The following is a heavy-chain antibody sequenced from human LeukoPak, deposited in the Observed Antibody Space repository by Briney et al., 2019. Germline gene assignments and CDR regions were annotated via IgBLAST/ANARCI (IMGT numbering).Heavy chain of an antibody. CDR3: AREIAVAGNNY. D-gene: IGHD6-19*01. V-gene: IGHV3-7*01. CDR1: GITLSNYW. CDR2: IKQDGSEK. Sequence: GGSLRLSCVASGITLSNYWMSWVRQAPGKGLEWVANIKQDGSEKYYVDSVKGRFTISRDNAKNSLYLQMNSLRAEDTAVYYCAREIAVAGNNYWGQGTLVTVSS. J-gene: IGHJ4*02.